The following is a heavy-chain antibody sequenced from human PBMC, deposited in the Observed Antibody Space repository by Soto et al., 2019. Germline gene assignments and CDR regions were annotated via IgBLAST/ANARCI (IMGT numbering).Heavy chain of an antibody. CDR1: GYSFTSYW. CDR3: ASSQLQLERRRNYYGMDV. D-gene: IGHD1-1*01. V-gene: IGHV5-10-1*01. J-gene: IGHJ6*02. CDR2: IDPSDSYT. Sequence: GASLKISCKGSGYSFTSYWISWVRQMPGKGLEWMGRIDPSDSYTNYSPSFQGHVTSSADKSVSTAYLQWSSLQASDTAMYYCASSQLQLERRRNYYGMDVWGQGTTVTVSS.